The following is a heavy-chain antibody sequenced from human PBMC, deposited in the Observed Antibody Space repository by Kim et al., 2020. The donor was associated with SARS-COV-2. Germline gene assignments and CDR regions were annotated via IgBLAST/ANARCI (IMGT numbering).Heavy chain of an antibody. Sequence: SETLSLTCTVSGGSISSGGYYWSWIRQHPGKGLEWIGYIYYSGSTYYNPSLKSRVTISVDTSKNQFSLKLSSVTAADTAVYYCARPSLTMIVVVGAFDIWGQGTMVTVSS. CDR1: GGSISSGGYY. CDR3: ARPSLTMIVVVGAFDI. D-gene: IGHD3-22*01. V-gene: IGHV4-31*03. J-gene: IGHJ3*02. CDR2: IYYSGST.